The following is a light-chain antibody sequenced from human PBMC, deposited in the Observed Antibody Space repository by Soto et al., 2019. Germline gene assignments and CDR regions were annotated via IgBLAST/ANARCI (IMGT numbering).Light chain of an antibody. J-gene: IGLJ1*01. CDR2: EGS. CDR1: SSDVGSYNL. Sequence: QSALTQPASVSGSPGQSITISCTGTSSDVGSYNLVSWYQQPPGKAPKLKIYEGSKRPSGVSNRYSGSKSGNTASLTISGLQAEDEADYYCSSYTSSLYVFGTGTKVTVL. V-gene: IGLV2-14*02. CDR3: SSYTSSLYV.